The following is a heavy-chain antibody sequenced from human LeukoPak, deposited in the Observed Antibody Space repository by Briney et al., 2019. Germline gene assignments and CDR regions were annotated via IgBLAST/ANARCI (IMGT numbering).Heavy chain of an antibody. Sequence: GASVKVSCKASGGTFSSYAISWVRQAPGQGLEWMGIINPSGGSTSYAQKFQGRVTMTRDTSTSTVYMELSSLRSEDTAVYYCARAGNYYDSSGYSNFDYWGQGTLVTVSS. CDR2: INPSGGST. J-gene: IGHJ4*02. D-gene: IGHD3-22*01. CDR1: GGTFSSYA. CDR3: ARAGNYYDSSGYSNFDY. V-gene: IGHV1-46*01.